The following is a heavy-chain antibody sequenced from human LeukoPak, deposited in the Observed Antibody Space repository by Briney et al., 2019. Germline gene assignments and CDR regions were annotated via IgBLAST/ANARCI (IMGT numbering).Heavy chain of an antibody. D-gene: IGHD3-10*01. CDR1: GFIFSNYG. V-gene: IGHV3-33*01. CDR2: FWSDGRQK. J-gene: IGHJ4*02. CDR3: ARDDDGSGKYGQLY. Sequence: PGGSLGLSCAASGFIFSNYGFHWVRQAPAKGLEWVAVFWSDGRQKYYVDSVKGGFTVSRDTSKKTVYLQMNSRRAEDTAVYYCARDDDGSGKYGQLYWGQGTLVTVSS.